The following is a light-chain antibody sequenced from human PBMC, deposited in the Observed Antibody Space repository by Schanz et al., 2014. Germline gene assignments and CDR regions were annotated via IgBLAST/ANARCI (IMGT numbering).Light chain of an antibody. CDR2: AAS. CDR3: QQSYSTPQT. CDR1: QDISNY. Sequence: DIQMTQSPSSLSASVGDRVTITCRASQDISNYLAWYQRKPDKVPKLLIYAASTLQSGVPSRFSGSGSGTDFTLTISSLQPEDVATYYCQQSYSTPQTFGQGTKVEIK. J-gene: IGKJ1*01. V-gene: IGKV1-27*01.